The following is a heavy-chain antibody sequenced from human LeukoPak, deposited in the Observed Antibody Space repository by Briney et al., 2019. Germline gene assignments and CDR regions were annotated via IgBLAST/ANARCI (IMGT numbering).Heavy chain of an antibody. Sequence: GASVKVSCKASGYTFTDYGMNWVRQAPGQGLEWMGWINTNTGNPTYAQGFTGRFVFSLDTSVSTAYLQISSLKAEDTAVYYCARDLKWNDVYNWFDPWGQGTLVTVSS. CDR2: INTNTGNP. CDR1: GYTFTDYG. D-gene: IGHD1-1*01. CDR3: ARDLKWNDVYNWFDP. J-gene: IGHJ5*02. V-gene: IGHV7-4-1*02.